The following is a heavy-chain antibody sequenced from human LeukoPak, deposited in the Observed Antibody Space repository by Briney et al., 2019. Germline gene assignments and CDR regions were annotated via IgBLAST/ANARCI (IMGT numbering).Heavy chain of an antibody. CDR1: GFTVSSNY. D-gene: IGHD6-19*01. Sequence: PGGSLRLSCAASGFTVSSNYMSWVRQAPGKGLEWVSVIYSGGSTYYADSVKGRFTISRDNSKNTLYLQMNSLRAEDTAVYYCARDAPHLSYSSGWYKVYYFDYWGQGTLVTVSS. CDR2: IYSGGST. J-gene: IGHJ4*02. V-gene: IGHV3-66*01. CDR3: ARDAPHLSYSSGWYKVYYFDY.